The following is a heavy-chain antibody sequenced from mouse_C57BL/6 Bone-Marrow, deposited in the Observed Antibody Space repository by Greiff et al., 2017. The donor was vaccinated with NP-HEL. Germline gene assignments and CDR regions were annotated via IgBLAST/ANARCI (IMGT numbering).Heavy chain of an antibody. J-gene: IGHJ4*01. Sequence: VQLQQSGAELVRPGASVKLSCKASGYTFTDYYINWVKQRPGQGLEWIARIYPGSGNTYYNEKFKGKATLTAEKSSSTAYMQLSSLTSEDSAVDFCAMFYDSPMDYWGQGTSVTVSS. CDR2: IYPGSGNT. CDR3: AMFYDSPMDY. CDR1: GYTFTDYY. V-gene: IGHV1-76*01. D-gene: IGHD2-3*01.